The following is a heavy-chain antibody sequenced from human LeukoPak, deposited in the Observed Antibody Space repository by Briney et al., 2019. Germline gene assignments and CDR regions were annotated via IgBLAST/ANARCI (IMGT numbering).Heavy chain of an antibody. J-gene: IGHJ4*02. V-gene: IGHV1-18*01. CDR2: ISNYNGDT. CDR1: GYTFNAYG. D-gene: IGHD3-22*01. Sequence: ASVKVSCKASGYTFNAYGTSWVRQAPGQGLEWMGWISNYNGDTKYAQNVQDRVIMSTDTSTSTAYMELRSLTSDDTAVYYCARDPSNTSGFRIYFDYWGQGSLVAVSS. CDR3: ARDPSNTSGFRIYFDY.